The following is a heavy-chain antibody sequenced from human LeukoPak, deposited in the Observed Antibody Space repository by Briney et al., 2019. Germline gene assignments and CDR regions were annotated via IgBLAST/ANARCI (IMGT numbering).Heavy chain of an antibody. V-gene: IGHV7-4-1*02. CDR3: ARDWRLLWFGEFHDGFDI. CDR1: GYTFTSYA. J-gene: IGHJ3*02. Sequence: GASVKVSCKASGYTFTSYAMNWVRQAPGQGLEWMGWINTNTGNPTYAQGFTGRFVFSLDTSVSTAYLQISSLKAEDTAVYYCARDWRLLWFGEFHDGFDIWGQGTMVTVSS. D-gene: IGHD3-10*01. CDR2: INTNTGNP.